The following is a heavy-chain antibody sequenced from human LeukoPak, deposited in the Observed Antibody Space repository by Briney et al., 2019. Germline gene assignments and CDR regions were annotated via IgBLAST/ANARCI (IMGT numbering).Heavy chain of an antibody. CDR3: ARDIDEYSSSSPSFYYYYGMDV. V-gene: IGHV1-18*01. Sequence: ASVKVSCKASGYTFIRYGISWVRQAPGQGLEWMGWISPYNGNTNYAQKLQGRVTMTTDTSTSTAYMELRSLRSDDTAVYYCARDIDEYSSSSPSFYYYYGMDVWGQGTTVTVSS. CDR1: GYTFIRYG. J-gene: IGHJ6*02. D-gene: IGHD6-6*01. CDR2: ISPYNGNT.